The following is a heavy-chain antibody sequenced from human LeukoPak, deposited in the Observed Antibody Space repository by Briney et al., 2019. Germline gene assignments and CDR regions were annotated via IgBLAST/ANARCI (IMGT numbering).Heavy chain of an antibody. V-gene: IGHV4-4*07. Sequence: SETLSLTCTVSGGSISSYYWSWIRQPAGKGLEWIGRIYTSGSTNYNPSLKSRVTMSVDTSKNQFSLKLSSVTAADTAVYYCARGNWPPYYYDSSGYYYVARRQPPPYGMDVWGQGTTVTVSS. D-gene: IGHD3-22*01. J-gene: IGHJ6*02. CDR2: IYTSGST. CDR1: GGSISSYY. CDR3: ARGNWPPYYYDSSGYYYVARRQPPPYGMDV.